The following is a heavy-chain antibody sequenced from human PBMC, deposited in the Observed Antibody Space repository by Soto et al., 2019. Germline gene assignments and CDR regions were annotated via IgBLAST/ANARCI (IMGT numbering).Heavy chain of an antibody. CDR3: ARAGWLRPSYFEH. CDR2: IEQEGSEK. Sequence: PGGSLRLSCAASGFSLSTYWMSWVRQAPGKGLEWVVNIEQEGSEKYYVDSVKGRFTISRDNARNSLYLEMNSLRVEDTAVYHCARAGWLRPSYFEHWGPGTLVTVSS. CDR1: GFSLSTYW. J-gene: IGHJ1*01. D-gene: IGHD5-12*01. V-gene: IGHV3-7*01.